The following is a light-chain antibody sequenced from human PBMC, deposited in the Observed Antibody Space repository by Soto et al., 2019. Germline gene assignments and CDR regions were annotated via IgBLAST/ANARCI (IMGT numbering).Light chain of an antibody. J-gene: IGKJ1*01. CDR1: QSISSS. CDR2: AAS. CDR3: QQYNDWPT. V-gene: IGKV3-15*01. Sequence: EIVLTHSPGTLSLSPVERAPLSCGASQSISSSFLAWYQQKPGQAPRLLIYAASTRVTGIPARFSGSGSGTEFTLTISSLQSEDFAVYYCQQYNDWPTFGQGTKVDIK.